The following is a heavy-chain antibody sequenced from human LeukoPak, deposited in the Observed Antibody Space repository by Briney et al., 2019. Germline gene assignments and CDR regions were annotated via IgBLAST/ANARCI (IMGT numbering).Heavy chain of an antibody. CDR1: GGSISGYY. D-gene: IGHD3-10*01. Sequence: SETLSLTCTVSGGSISGYYWSWIRQPPGKGLEWIGYIYYSGSTNYNPSLKSRVTISVDTSKNQFSLKLSSVTAADTAVYYCARATLTYYYGSGSGAWFDPWGQGTLVTVSS. CDR2: IYYSGST. CDR3: ARATLTYYYGSGSGAWFDP. V-gene: IGHV4-59*01. J-gene: IGHJ5*02.